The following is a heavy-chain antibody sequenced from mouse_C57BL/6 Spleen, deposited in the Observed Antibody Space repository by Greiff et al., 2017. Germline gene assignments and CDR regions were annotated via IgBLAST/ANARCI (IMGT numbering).Heavy chain of an antibody. D-gene: IGHD1-1*01. Sequence: VQLQQSGPELVKPGASVKISCKASGYAFSSSWMNWVKQRPGKGLEWIGRIYPGDGDTNYNGKFKGKATLTADKSSSTAYMQLSSLTSEDSAVXFCAREVRYYGSYWGQGTTLTVSS. CDR3: AREVRYYGSY. J-gene: IGHJ2*01. CDR1: GYAFSSSW. CDR2: IYPGDGDT. V-gene: IGHV1-82*01.